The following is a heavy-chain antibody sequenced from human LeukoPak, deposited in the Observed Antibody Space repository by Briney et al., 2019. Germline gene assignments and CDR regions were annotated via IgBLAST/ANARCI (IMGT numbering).Heavy chain of an antibody. CDR3: ARDRGGYTYSHDY. Sequence: SETLSLTCAVSGGSISSNNWWSWVRQSPEKGLEWIGESYHDGSTNYNPSLKSRVTISMDKSKNQLSLKLNFVTAADTAVYYCARDRGGYTYSHDYWGQGTLVTVSS. D-gene: IGHD5-18*01. CDR1: GGSISSNNW. V-gene: IGHV4-4*02. J-gene: IGHJ4*02. CDR2: SYHDGST.